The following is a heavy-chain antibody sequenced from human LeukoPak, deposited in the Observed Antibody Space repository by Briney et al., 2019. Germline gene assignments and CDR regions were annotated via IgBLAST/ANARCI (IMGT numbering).Heavy chain of an antibody. Sequence: SSETLSLTCTVSGYSISSGYYWGWVRQPPGKGLEWIVSIYQSGRTYHNPSLKSRVTMSVDTSKNQFSLKLSSVTAADTAVYYCARVRYSDSSVLTRKRSYCFDYWGQGTLVTVSS. D-gene: IGHD3-22*01. J-gene: IGHJ4*02. CDR3: ARVRYSDSSVLTRKRSYCFDY. CDR1: GYSISSGYY. CDR2: IYQSGRT. V-gene: IGHV4-38-2*02.